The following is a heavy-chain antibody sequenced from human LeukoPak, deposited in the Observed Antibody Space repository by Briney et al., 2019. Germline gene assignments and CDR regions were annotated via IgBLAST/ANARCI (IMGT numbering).Heavy chain of an antibody. Sequence: AGGSLRLSCAASGFIFRSYAMSWVRQAPGKGLEWVSGISSDGDSTYYADSVKGRFTISRDNSKNTLYLQMSTLRAEDTALYYCAKGMSSWYPFDLWGQGTLVTVSS. J-gene: IGHJ4*02. CDR3: AKGMSSWYPFDL. V-gene: IGHV3-23*01. CDR1: GFIFRSYA. D-gene: IGHD6-13*01. CDR2: ISSDGDST.